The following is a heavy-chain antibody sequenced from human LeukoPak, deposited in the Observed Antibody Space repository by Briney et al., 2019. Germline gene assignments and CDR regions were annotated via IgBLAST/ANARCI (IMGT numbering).Heavy chain of an antibody. D-gene: IGHD1-1*01. Sequence: SETLSLTCTVSGGSINNGGYYWSWIRQHPGKGLEWIGYIYYSGSSYYNPSLRSRVTISVDTSKNHFSLKLSSVTAADTAVYYCARGEVYWRTPFDYWGQGTLVTVSS. CDR2: IYYSGSS. V-gene: IGHV4-31*03. CDR1: GGSINNGGYY. CDR3: ARGEVYWRTPFDY. J-gene: IGHJ4*02.